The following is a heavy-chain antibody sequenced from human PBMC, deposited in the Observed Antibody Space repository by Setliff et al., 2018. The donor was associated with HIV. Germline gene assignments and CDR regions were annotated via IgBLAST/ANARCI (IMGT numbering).Heavy chain of an antibody. CDR1: GDSLSSTGDH. CDR2: VYSSGST. V-gene: IGHV4-39*01. Sequence: SETLSLTCTVSGDSLSSTGDHWGWIRQPPGRGLEWIGNVYSSGSTYYNPSLKSRVTISVDTSKNQFSLKLSSVTAADTAVYYCATYADRESNRFDPWGQGILVTVSS. D-gene: IGHD3-10*01. J-gene: IGHJ5*02. CDR3: ATYADRESNRFDP.